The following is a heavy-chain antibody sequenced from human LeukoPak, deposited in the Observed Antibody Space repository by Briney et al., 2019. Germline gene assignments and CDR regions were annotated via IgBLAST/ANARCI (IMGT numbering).Heavy chain of an antibody. CDR1: GGSFSGYY. V-gene: IGHV4-34*01. CDR3: AIGRGYGDYVGAFDI. D-gene: IGHD4-17*01. CDR2: INHSGST. Sequence: PSETLSLTCAVYGGSFSGYYWSWIRQPPGRGLEWIGEINHSGSTNSNPSLNSRVTLSIDTSKNQFSLKRSSVTAADTAVYYCAIGRGYGDYVGAFDIRGQGTMVTVSS. J-gene: IGHJ3*02.